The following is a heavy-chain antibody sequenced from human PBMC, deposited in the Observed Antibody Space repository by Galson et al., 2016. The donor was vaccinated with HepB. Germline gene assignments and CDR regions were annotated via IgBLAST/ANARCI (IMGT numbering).Heavy chain of an antibody. J-gene: IGHJ4*02. Sequence: SMRLSCAASGFTFSSYWMTWVRQAPGKGLEWVANIKQDGSEKNYVDSVKGRFTISRDNAKNSLSLQMNSLKTEDTAVYYCFRRRASDGKGDSVDNWGQGTLVTVSS. CDR1: GFTFSSYW. CDR3: FRRRASDGKGDSVDN. V-gene: IGHV3-7*03. D-gene: IGHD1-26*01. CDR2: IKQDGSEK.